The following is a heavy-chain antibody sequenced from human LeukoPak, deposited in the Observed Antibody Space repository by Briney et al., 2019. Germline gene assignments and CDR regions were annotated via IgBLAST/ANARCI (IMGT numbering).Heavy chain of an antibody. CDR1: GGSISNSNYY. CDR3: ARMLPGGWAFDY. D-gene: IGHD6-19*01. J-gene: IGHJ4*02. Sequence: SETLSLTCTVSGGSISNSNYYWGWIRQPPGKGLEWIGNIYYSGSTYYNPSLRSRVTISVDTSKNQFSLKLSSVTAADTAVYSCARMLPGGWAFDYWGQGTLVTVSS. CDR2: IYYSGST. V-gene: IGHV4-39*01.